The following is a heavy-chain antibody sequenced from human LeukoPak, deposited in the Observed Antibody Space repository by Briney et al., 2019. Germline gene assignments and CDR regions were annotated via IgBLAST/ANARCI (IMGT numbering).Heavy chain of an antibody. D-gene: IGHD6-25*01. CDR3: ARTAARQDAFNI. J-gene: IGHJ3*02. Sequence: ASVKVSCKASGYTFTGYYMHWVRQAPGQGLAWMGMINPSGDSTTYAQKFQDRVTMTRDTSTSTVYMELCSLLSDDTAVYYCARTAARQDAFNIWGQGTKVTVSS. CDR1: GYTFTGYY. CDR2: INPSGDST. V-gene: IGHV1-46*01.